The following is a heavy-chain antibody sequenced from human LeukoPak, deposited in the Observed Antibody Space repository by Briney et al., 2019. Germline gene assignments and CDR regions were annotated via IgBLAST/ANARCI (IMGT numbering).Heavy chain of an antibody. V-gene: IGHV4-34*01. CDR3: ARVELGIGY. D-gene: IGHD7-27*01. CDR1: GGPFSGYC. CDR2: INHSGST. J-gene: IGHJ4*02. Sequence: SETLSLTCAVYGGPFSGYCWSWIHQPPGKGLEWIGEINHSGSTNYNPPLKSRVTISVDTSKNQFSLKLSSVTAADTAVYYCARVELGIGYWGQGTLVTVSS.